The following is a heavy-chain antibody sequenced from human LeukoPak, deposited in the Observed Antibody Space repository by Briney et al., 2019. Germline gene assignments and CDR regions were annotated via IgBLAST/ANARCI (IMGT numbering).Heavy chain of an antibody. V-gene: IGHV4-39*01. J-gene: IGHJ5*02. CDR1: GGGIRSRSYY. CDR2: RLYSGST. Sequence: PSETLSLTCTVSGGGIRSRSYYWGWIRQPPGKGLEWIGSRLYSGSTHYNPSLESRLNISVDMSKNQFSLKLTSVTAADTAVYYCARYYETLDWFDPWGQGTLVTVSS. D-gene: IGHD3-9*01. CDR3: ARYYETLDWFDP.